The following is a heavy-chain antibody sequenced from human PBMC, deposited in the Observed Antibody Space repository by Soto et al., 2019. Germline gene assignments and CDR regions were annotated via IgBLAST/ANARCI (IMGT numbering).Heavy chain of an antibody. CDR3: ASAQTTVVSAIYFDY. CDR2: IYYSGST. Sequence: SETLSLTCTVSGGSISSGDYYWSWIRQPPGKGLEWIGYIYYSGSTYYNPSLKSRVTISVDTSKNQFSLKLSSATAADTAVYYCASAQTTVVSAIYFDYWGQGTLVTVSS. V-gene: IGHV4-30-4*01. D-gene: IGHD4-17*01. J-gene: IGHJ4*02. CDR1: GGSISSGDYY.